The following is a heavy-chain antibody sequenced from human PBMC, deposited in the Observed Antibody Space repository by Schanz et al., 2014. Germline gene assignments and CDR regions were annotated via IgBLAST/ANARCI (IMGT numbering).Heavy chain of an antibody. CDR1: GLTFTSAW. D-gene: IGHD6-13*01. Sequence: EVQLVESGGGLVQPGGSLRLSCATSGLTFTSAWMSWVRQAPGKGLEWVGRIKSKTDGETTDYAAPVKGRFSISRDDSQSTLYLQMNSLKIEDTAVYYCATASSPVREAGAGSSFHLWGQGTLXTVSP. CDR2: IKSKTDGETT. CDR3: ATASSPVREAGAGSSFHL. V-gene: IGHV3-15*01. J-gene: IGHJ5*02.